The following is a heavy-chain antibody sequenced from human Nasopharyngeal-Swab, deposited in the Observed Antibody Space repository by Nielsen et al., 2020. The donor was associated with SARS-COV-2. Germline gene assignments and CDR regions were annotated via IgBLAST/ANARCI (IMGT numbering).Heavy chain of an antibody. D-gene: IGHD3-22*01. V-gene: IGHV4-59*11. CDR2: ISYGGST. Sequence: SETLSLTCTVSGDSINSHFWSWIQQPPGKGLDWIGYISYGGSTNYNPSLRSRVTISVDTSKSQFSLKLTSVTAADTAVYYCARGLYDGSGLLDSWGHGTLVTVSS. CDR1: GDSINSHF. J-gene: IGHJ5*01. CDR3: ARGLYDGSGLLDS.